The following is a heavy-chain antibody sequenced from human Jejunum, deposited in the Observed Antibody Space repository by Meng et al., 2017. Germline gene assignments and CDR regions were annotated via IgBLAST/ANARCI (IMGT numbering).Heavy chain of an antibody. CDR1: GYNFMVYY. Sequence: ASVKVSCKASGYNFMVYYLHWVRQAPGQGLEWVGRLNPITGDTKYAQKFQGRITMTRDTSISTGYMELSSLRNDDTAVYYCARDIAEKVVPEAVLWGQGTLVTVSS. J-gene: IGHJ4*02. CDR3: ARDIAEKVVPEAVL. V-gene: IGHV1-2*06. CDR2: LNPITGDT. D-gene: IGHD2-2*01.